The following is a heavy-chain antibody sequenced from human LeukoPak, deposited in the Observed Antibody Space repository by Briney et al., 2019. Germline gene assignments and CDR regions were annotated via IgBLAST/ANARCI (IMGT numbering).Heavy chain of an antibody. CDR2: INPNSGGT. V-gene: IGHV1-2*06. CDR3: ARQRSGWSYDAFDI. D-gene: IGHD6-19*01. J-gene: IGHJ3*02. CDR1: GYTFTSYG. Sequence: GASVKVSCKASGYTFTSYGISWVRQAPGQGLEWMGRINPNSGGTTYAQKFQGRVTMTRDTSISTAYMELSRLRSDDTAVFYCARQRSGWSYDAFDIWGQGTMVTVSS.